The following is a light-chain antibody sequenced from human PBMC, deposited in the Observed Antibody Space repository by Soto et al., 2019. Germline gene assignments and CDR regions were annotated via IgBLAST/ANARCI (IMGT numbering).Light chain of an antibody. CDR3: QQTYSVPGT. Sequence: DIQMTQSPSSLSASVGDRLTITCRASQRIDSYLNWYQQKPGKAPKLLIYAASNLQSGVPSRFSGSGSGTDFTVTISSLRPEDFATYYCQQTYSVPGTFGGGTKVEIK. V-gene: IGKV1-39*01. CDR1: QRIDSY. CDR2: AAS. J-gene: IGKJ4*01.